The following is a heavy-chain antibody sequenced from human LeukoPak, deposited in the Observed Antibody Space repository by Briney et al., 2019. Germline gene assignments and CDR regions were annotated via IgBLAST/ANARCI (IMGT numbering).Heavy chain of an antibody. Sequence: GGSLRLSCVASGFTFSGSWMNWIRQSPGRGLEWVANLNPDGSAKRYVDSVKGRFTISRDNAKNSLYLQMNSLRAEDTAVYYCARSLLAGAGGFDFWGQGTLVTVSS. V-gene: IGHV3-7*01. CDR2: LNPDGSAK. J-gene: IGHJ4*02. D-gene: IGHD6-19*01. CDR1: GFTFSGSW. CDR3: ARSLLAGAGGFDF.